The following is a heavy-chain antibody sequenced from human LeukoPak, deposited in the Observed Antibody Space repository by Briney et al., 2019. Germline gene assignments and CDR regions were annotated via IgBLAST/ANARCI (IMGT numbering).Heavy chain of an antibody. Sequence: VASVKVSCKASGYTFTGYYMHWVRQAPGQGLEWMGWINPNSGGTNYAQKFQGRVTMTRDTSISTAYMELSRLRSDDTAVYYCARDWVGQWLAFSDYWGQGTLVTVSS. CDR1: GYTFTGYY. D-gene: IGHD6-19*01. J-gene: IGHJ4*02. CDR3: ARDWVGQWLAFSDY. CDR2: INPNSGGT. V-gene: IGHV1-2*02.